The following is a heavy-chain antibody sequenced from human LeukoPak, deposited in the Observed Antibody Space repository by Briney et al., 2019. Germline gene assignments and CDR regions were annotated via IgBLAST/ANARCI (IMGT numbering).Heavy chain of an antibody. J-gene: IGHJ4*02. D-gene: IGHD6-13*01. CDR2: ISAYNGNT. V-gene: IGHV1-18*04. CDR3: ARDHVGGIAAAATARY. Sequence: ASVKVSCKASGYTFTSYGISWVRQAPGQGLEWMGWISAYNGNTNYAQKLQGRVTMTTDTSTSTAYMELRSLRSDDTAVYYCARDHVGGIAAAATARYRGQGTLVTVSS. CDR1: GYTFTSYG.